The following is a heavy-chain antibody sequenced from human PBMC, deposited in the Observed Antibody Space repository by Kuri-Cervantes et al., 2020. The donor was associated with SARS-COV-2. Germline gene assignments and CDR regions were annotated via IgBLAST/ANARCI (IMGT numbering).Heavy chain of an antibody. CDR1: GFSLSTSGMC. D-gene: IGHD6-13*01. Sequence: SGPTLVKPTQTLTLTCTSSGFSLSTSGMCVSWIRQPPGKALEWLALIDWDDDKYYSTSLKTRLTISKDTSKNQVVLTMTNMDPVDTATYYCARIASQQLAFNYFDYWGQGTLITVSS. V-gene: IGHV2-70*01. CDR3: ARIASQQLAFNYFDY. CDR2: IDWDDDK. J-gene: IGHJ4*02.